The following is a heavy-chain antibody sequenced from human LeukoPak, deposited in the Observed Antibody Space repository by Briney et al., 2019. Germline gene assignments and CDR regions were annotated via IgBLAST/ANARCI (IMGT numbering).Heavy chain of an antibody. V-gene: IGHV3-30*04. CDR1: GFTFSSFA. CDR2: ISYDGSNK. CDR3: ARDPKGGYSYGWGAFDI. Sequence: GGSLRLSCAASGFTFSSFAMHWVRQAPGKGLEWVAVISYDGSNKYYADSVKGRFTISRDNSKNTLYLQMNSLRAEDTAVYYCARDPKGGYSYGWGAFDIWGQGTMVTVSS. D-gene: IGHD5-18*01. J-gene: IGHJ3*02.